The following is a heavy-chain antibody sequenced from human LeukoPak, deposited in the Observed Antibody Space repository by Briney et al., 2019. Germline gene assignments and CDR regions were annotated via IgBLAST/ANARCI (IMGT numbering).Heavy chain of an antibody. D-gene: IGHD2-8*01. V-gene: IGHV3-23*01. CDR3: AKDDFYTNDYNYAFDS. Sequence: GGSLRLSCAASGFTLSRYAMSWVRQAPGKGLQWVSAISETGGATFYADSVKGRFTISRDNSQNTLYLQMNSLRAEDTALYYCAKDDFYTNDYNYAFDSWGQGTMVTVSS. J-gene: IGHJ3*02. CDR1: GFTLSRYA. CDR2: ISETGGAT.